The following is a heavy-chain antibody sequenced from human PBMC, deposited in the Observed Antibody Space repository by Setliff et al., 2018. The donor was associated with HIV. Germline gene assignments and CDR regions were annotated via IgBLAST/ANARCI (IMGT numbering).Heavy chain of an antibody. CDR1: GYSFTTSG. D-gene: IGHD2-2*01. CDR3: ARWSCGRATCYDSPYNWFEP. Sequence: EASVKVSCKASGYSFTTSGVGWVRQAPGQGLEWMGWVSPYNGHTNYAQKFQGRVTMSTDTSTSTIYMELTSLRSDDTAIYYCARWSCGRATCYDSPYNWFEPWGQGTLVTVSS. V-gene: IGHV1-18*01. CDR2: VSPYNGHT. J-gene: IGHJ5*02.